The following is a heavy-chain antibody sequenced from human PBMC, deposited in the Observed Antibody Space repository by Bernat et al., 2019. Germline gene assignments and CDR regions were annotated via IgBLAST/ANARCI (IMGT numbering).Heavy chain of an antibody. CDR2: ISSSGSTI. J-gene: IGHJ6*03. D-gene: IGHD3-10*01. CDR1: GFTFSSYE. CDR3: ARAPYYYGSGRYYYYMDV. Sequence: EVQLVESGGGLVQPGGSLRLSCAASGFTFSSYEMNWVRQAPGKGLEWVSYISSSGSTIYYADSVKGRFTISRDNAKNSLYLQMNSLRAEDTAVYYCARAPYYYGSGRYYYYMDVWGKGTTVTVSS. V-gene: IGHV3-48*03.